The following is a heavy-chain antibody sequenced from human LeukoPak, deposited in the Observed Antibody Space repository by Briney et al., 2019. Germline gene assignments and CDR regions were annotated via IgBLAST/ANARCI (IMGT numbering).Heavy chain of an antibody. Sequence: GASVKVSCKVSGYTLTKLSMHWVRQAPGKGLEWMGGFDPEDGETIYAQKFQGRVTMTEDTSTDTAYMELSSLRSEDTAVYYCATGLKEDCTNGVCYIDWGQGTLVTVSS. D-gene: IGHD2-8*01. V-gene: IGHV1-24*01. J-gene: IGHJ4*02. CDR1: GYTLTKLS. CDR2: FDPEDGET. CDR3: ATGLKEDCTNGVCYID.